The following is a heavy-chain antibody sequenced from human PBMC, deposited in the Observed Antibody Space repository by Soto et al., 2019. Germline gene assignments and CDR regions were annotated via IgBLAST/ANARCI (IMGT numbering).Heavy chain of an antibody. D-gene: IGHD3-3*02. CDR3: ARISSGMDV. J-gene: IGHJ6*02. CDR1: GFIFSDYY. CDR2: ISSGRSYT. Sequence: PGGSLRLSCAASGFIFSDYYMSWIRQAPGKGLEWVSYISSGRSYTNYVDSVKGRFTISRDNAKNSLYLQMNSLRAEDTAVYYCARISSGMDVWGQGTTVTVSS. V-gene: IGHV3-11*03.